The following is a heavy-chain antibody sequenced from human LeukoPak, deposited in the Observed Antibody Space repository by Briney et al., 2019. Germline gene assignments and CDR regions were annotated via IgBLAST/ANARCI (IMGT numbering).Heavy chain of an antibody. CDR3: ARDWFCGGAGCHDTFDI. Sequence: ASVKVSCKASGYTFTGYYMHWVRQAPGQGLEWMGWINPNSGGTNYAQDFQGKVTLTRDTSTDTAYMELRNLRFDDTAVYYCARDWFCGGAGCHDTFDIWGQGTMVTVSS. CDR1: GYTFTGYY. D-gene: IGHD2-21*01. CDR2: INPNSGGT. V-gene: IGHV1-2*02. J-gene: IGHJ3*02.